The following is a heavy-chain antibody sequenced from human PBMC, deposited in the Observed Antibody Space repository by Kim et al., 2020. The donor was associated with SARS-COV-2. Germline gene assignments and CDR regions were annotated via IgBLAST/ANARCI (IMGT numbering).Heavy chain of an antibody. V-gene: IGHV3-48*04. J-gene: IGHJ5*02. CDR3: ARLSLAFDP. CDR2: STI. Sequence: STIYYADSVKGRFTVSRDDAKNSLYLQMNYLGAEDTAVYYCARLSLAFDPWGQGTLVTVSS.